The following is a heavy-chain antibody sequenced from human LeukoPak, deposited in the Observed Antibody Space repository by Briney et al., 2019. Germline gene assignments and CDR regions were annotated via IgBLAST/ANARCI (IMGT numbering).Heavy chain of an antibody. CDR3: AREPAPTFYDILTGSNSYYYYMDV. J-gene: IGHJ6*03. D-gene: IGHD3-9*01. V-gene: IGHV4-39*07. CDR2: IYYSGST. Sequence: PSETLSLTCTVSGGSISSSSYYWGWIRQPPGKGLEWIGSIYYSGSTYYNPSLKSRVTISVETSKTQFSLKLSSVTAADTAVYYCAREPAPTFYDILTGSNSYYYYMDVWGKGTTVTISS. CDR1: GGSISSSSYY.